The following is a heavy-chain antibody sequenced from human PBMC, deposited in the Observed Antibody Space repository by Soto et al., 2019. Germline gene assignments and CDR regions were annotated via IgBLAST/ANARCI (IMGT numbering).Heavy chain of an antibody. CDR3: ARDGDRGAAAVY. V-gene: IGHV1-18*01. CDR1: GYTFTSYG. CDR2: ISAYNGNT. J-gene: IGHJ4*01. D-gene: IGHD6-13*01. Sequence: QVQLVQSGAEVKKPGASVTVSCKASGYTFTSYGISWVRQAPGQWLDWMGWISAYNGNTNYAHKLQGRVTMTTDTSTSPAYMEMRSLRSDDTAVYYCARDGDRGAAAVYCGHGTLVPGSS.